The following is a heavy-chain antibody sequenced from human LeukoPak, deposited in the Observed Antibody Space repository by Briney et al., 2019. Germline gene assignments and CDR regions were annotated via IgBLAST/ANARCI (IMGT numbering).Heavy chain of an antibody. CDR2: ISGSDGST. V-gene: IGHV3-23*01. CDR1: GFTFSNSP. Sequence: GGSLRLSCEASGFTFSNSPMSWVRQAPGKGLEWVSAISGSDGSTYHADSVKGRFTISSDNPKNTLYQQMNSLRAEDTAVYYCAKRYSGSGRNFNPLENWGQGTLVTVSS. CDR3: AKRYSGSGRNFNPLEN. D-gene: IGHD3-10*01. J-gene: IGHJ4*02.